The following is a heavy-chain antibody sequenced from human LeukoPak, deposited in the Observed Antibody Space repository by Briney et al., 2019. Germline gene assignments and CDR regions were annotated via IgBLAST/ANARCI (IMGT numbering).Heavy chain of an antibody. Sequence: SETLSLTCAVYGGSFSGYYWSWIRQPPGKGLEWIGEINHSGSTNYNPSLKSRVTISVGTSKNQFSLKLSSVTAADTAVYYCARRGFPRGYGHWGQGTLVTVSS. D-gene: IGHD5-18*01. J-gene: IGHJ4*02. CDR3: ARRGFPRGYGH. V-gene: IGHV4-34*01. CDR2: INHSGST. CDR1: GGSFSGYY.